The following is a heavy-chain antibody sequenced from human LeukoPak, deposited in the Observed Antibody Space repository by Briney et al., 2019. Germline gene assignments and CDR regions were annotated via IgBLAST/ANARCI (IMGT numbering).Heavy chain of an antibody. Sequence: ASVEVSFQASGYTFTAYYIHWVRPAPGQGGEWMGRINPNSGDTNYAQKFQGRVTMTRDTSISTAYMELSRLRSDDTAVYYCARVSSPLQYNWFDPWGQGTLVAVSS. D-gene: IGHD1-14*01. V-gene: IGHV1-2*02. J-gene: IGHJ5*02. CDR2: INPNSGDT. CDR1: GYTFTAYY. CDR3: ARVSSPLQYNWFDP.